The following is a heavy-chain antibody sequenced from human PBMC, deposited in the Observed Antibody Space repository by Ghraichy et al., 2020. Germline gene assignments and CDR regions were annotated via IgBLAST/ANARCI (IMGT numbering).Heavy chain of an antibody. CDR3: ARHSLGPSKYF. Sequence: SETLSLTCAVYGGTFSGYYWSWVRQPPGKGLEWIGEINHGGNINYNPPLKSRVTISIDTSKNQFSLNVNSVTAADTAVYYCARHSLGPSKYFWGQGTLVTVSS. CDR1: GGTFSGYY. V-gene: IGHV4-34*01. J-gene: IGHJ4*02. D-gene: IGHD2/OR15-2a*01. CDR2: INHGGNI.